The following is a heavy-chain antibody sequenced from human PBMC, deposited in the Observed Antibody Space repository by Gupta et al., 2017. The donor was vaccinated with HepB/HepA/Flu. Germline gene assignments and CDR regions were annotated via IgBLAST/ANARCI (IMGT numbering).Heavy chain of an antibody. V-gene: IGHV1-18*01. D-gene: IGHD3-16*01. CDR2: ISAYNGKT. J-gene: IGHJ6*03. CDR3: GRWGPLYYYMDV. Sequence: QVQLVQSGAEVKNPGASVKLSCKASGSTFNHYGFTWVRQAPGQGLERVGWISAYNGKTDYARKMQGRVSMTTDPSTTTAYMELRSLRSDDTAVYYCGRWGPLYYYMDVWGKGTTVTVSS. CDR1: GSTFNHYG.